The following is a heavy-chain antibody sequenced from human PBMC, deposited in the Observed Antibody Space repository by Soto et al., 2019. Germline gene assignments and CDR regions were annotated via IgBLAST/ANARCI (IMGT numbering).Heavy chain of an antibody. CDR3: AKEDPAFDI. V-gene: IGHV3-30*18. CDR1: GFTFSSYG. CDR2: ISYDGSNK. Sequence: QVQLVESGGGVVQPGRSLRLSCAASGFTFSSYGMHWVRQAPGKGLEWVAVISYDGSNKYYADSVKGRFTISRDNSKNTLYLQMNSLRAEDTAVYYCAKEDPAFDIWGQGTMVTVSS. J-gene: IGHJ3*02.